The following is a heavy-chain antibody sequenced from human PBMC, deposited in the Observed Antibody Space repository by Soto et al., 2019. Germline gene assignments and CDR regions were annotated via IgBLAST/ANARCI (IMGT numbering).Heavy chain of an antibody. Sequence: ASVKVSCKASGFTFSNYGLNWVRRAPGQGLEWMGWVSANNGHTNYAQNLQGRVSMTTDTSTSTAYMELRGLTFDDTAVYYCARDIESVTAKHFFYYYAMDVWGQGTTVTVSS. J-gene: IGHJ6*02. CDR2: VSANNGHT. V-gene: IGHV1-18*01. CDR1: GFTFSNYG. CDR3: ARDIESVTAKHFFYYYAMDV. D-gene: IGHD2-8*01.